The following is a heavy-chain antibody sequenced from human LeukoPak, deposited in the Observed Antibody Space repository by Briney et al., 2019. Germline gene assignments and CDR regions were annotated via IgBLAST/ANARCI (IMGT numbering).Heavy chain of an antibody. Sequence: ASVKVSCKASGGTFSSYAISWVRQAPGQGLEWMGGINPNSGGTSFAQKFQGSVTMTRDTSISTAYMKLSRLRSDDTAVYYCARGLENFDCWGQGTLVTVSS. D-gene: IGHD1-1*01. J-gene: IGHJ4*02. CDR3: ARGLENFDC. CDR2: INPNSGGT. V-gene: IGHV1-2*02. CDR1: GGTFSSYA.